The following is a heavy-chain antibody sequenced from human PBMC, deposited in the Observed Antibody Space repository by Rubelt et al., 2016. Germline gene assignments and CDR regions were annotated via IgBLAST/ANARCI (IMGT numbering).Heavy chain of an antibody. D-gene: IGHD1-7*01. CDR3: ARDLNYTIDY. V-gene: IGHV3-7*01. J-gene: IGHJ4*02. Sequence: VDSVNGRFTISRDNAKNSLYLQMNSLKVEDTAMYYCARDLNYTIDYWGQGTLVTVSS.